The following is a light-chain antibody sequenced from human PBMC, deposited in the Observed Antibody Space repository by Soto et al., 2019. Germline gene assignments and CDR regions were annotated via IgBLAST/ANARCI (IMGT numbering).Light chain of an antibody. CDR1: QTISIF. V-gene: IGKV1-39*01. CDR3: QQSYSIPLT. Sequence: DIPMTQSPSSLSASVGDRVSITCRASQTISIFLNWYQQKPGKAPKVLISGASSLKSGVPSRFDGSGSGTEFTLTISNLQPEDIATYYCQQSYSIPLTFGGGTKVEIK. CDR2: GAS. J-gene: IGKJ4*01.